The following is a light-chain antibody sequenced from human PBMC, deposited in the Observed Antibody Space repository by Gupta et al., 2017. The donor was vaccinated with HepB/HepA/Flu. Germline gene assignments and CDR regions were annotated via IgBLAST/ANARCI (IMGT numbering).Light chain of an antibody. CDR2: EAS. CDR1: QSIISY. V-gene: IGKV3-11*01. J-gene: IGKJ1*01. Sequence: EIVLTQSPATLSLSPGERATLSCRASQSIISYLAWYQQKPGQAPRLLIYEASNRATGIPARFSGSGSGTDFTLTISSREPEDFAVYYCQQRSNWPPWTFGQGTKVEIK. CDR3: QQRSNWPPWT.